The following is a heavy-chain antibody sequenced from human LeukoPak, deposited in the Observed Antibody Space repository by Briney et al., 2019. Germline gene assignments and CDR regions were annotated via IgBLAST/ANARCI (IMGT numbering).Heavy chain of an antibody. J-gene: IGHJ4*02. Sequence: ASMKVSCKASGYTFTNYPMSWVRQAPGQGLEWMGWIITKTGNPTYAQGFTGRFVFSLDTSVSTAHLQISGLKAEDTAVYYCARGMLKDYFDYWGLGTLVTVSS. CDR2: IITKTGNP. V-gene: IGHV7-4-1*02. D-gene: IGHD2-8*01. CDR3: ARGMLKDYFDY. CDR1: GYTFTNYP.